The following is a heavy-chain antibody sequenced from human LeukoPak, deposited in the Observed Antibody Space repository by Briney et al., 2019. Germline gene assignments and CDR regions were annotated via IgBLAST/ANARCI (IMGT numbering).Heavy chain of an antibody. CDR3: ARVRKYSGYYSWYFDL. D-gene: IGHD5-12*01. J-gene: IGHJ2*01. Sequence: GGSLRLSCAASGFSLDDYAMHWVRQAPGKGLEWVSGISWNSDNIGYADSVKGRFTISRENAKNSLYLQMNSLRAGDTAVYYCARVRKYSGYYSWYFDLWGRGTLVTVSS. V-gene: IGHV3-9*01. CDR1: GFSLDDYA. CDR2: ISWNSDNI.